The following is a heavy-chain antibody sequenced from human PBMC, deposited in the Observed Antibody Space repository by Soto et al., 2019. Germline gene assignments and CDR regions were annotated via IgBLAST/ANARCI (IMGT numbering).Heavy chain of an antibody. CDR3: ARGLDGYNFGYFAY. CDR2: IIPIFGTA. D-gene: IGHD5-12*01. CDR1: GGTFSSYA. J-gene: IGHJ4*02. V-gene: IGHV1-69*06. Sequence: QVQLVQSGAEVKKPGSSVKVSCKASGGTFSSYAINWVRQAPGQGLEWMGGIIPIFGTANYAQKCQGRVTITADKATRTAYMELRSLRSVDKALYYCARGLDGYNFGYFAYWGKGTLVTVSS.